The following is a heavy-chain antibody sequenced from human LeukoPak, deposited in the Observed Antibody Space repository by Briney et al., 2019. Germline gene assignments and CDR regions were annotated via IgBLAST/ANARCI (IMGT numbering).Heavy chain of an antibody. CDR3: ARYYNDGCFGTFDV. CDR2: IYTNGNT. D-gene: IGHD3-10*01. Sequence: SETLSLTCSVSGGSLNPYYWSWIRQSAGKGLEWVGRIYTNGNTAYNPSLKSRVTMSVDTSKNQFYLKLSSVTAADTALYYCARYYNDGCFGTFDVWGQGTMVTVS. V-gene: IGHV4-4*07. CDR1: GGSLNPYY. J-gene: IGHJ3*01.